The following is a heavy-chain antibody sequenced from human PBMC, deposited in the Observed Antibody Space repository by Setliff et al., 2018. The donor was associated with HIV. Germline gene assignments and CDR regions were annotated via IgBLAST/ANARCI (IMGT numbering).Heavy chain of an antibody. Sequence: SETLSLTCAVYGGSFGGYYWSWIRQPPGKGLEWIGEINHHKHTNYNPSLKSRVTMSVDTSKNQFSLKLSSVTAADRAVYYCARHRDPPGSSWIYYYSYMDVWGKGTTVTVSS. CDR3: ARHRDPPGSSWIYYYSYMDV. D-gene: IGHD6-13*01. V-gene: IGHV4-34*01. CDR1: GGSFGGYY. CDR2: INHHKHT. J-gene: IGHJ6*03.